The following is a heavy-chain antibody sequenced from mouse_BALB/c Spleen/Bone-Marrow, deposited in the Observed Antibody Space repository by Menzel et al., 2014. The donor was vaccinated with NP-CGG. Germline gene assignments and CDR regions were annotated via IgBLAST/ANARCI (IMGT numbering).Heavy chain of an antibody. CDR2: IDPANGNT. J-gene: IGHJ3*01. D-gene: IGHD2-4*01. CDR1: GFNIKDTY. CDR3: ADYDYEGFAY. Sequence: VQLQQSGAELVKPGAPVKLSCTASGFNIKDTYMHWVKQRPEQGLEWIGRIDPANGNTKYDPKFQGKATITADTSSNTAYLQLSSLTSEDAADYYCADYDYEGFAYWGQGTLVTVSA. V-gene: IGHV14-3*02.